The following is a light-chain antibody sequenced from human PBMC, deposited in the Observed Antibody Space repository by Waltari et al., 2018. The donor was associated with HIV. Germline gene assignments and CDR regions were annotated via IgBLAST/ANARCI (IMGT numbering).Light chain of an antibody. J-gene: IGKJ3*01. CDR2: AAS. CDR1: QAISTF. Sequence: DIQMTQSPTSLSASVGDRVTITCRASQAISTFLAWYQQKPGKVPKLLISAASTVRSGVPSRFSGSGSGTDFTLTINGLQPEDVATYYCQKYNSAPLITFGPGTKVDI. V-gene: IGKV1-27*01. CDR3: QKYNSAPLIT.